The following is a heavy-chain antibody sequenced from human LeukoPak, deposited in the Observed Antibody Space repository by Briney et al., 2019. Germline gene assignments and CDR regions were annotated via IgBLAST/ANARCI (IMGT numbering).Heavy chain of an antibody. CDR2: IYFSGSS. D-gene: IGHD5-24*01. CDR1: GGSIKNYY. Sequence: SETLSLTCTLSGGSIKNYYWSWIRQSPGKGLEWIGYIYFSGSSNYNPSLKSRVTMSVDTSKNQFSLNLNSVTAADTAVYYCARHVRNGYNLLDYWGQGTLVTVSS. V-gene: IGHV4-59*08. CDR3: ARHVRNGYNLLDY. J-gene: IGHJ4*02.